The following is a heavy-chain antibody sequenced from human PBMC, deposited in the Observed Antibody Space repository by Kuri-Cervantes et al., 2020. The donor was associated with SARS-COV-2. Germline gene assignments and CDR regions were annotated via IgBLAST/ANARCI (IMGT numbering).Heavy chain of an antibody. D-gene: IGHD6-13*01. CDR3: ANRHSSSWYYFDY. J-gene: IGHJ4*02. V-gene: IGHV3-30*18. CDR1: GFTFSSYG. Sequence: GGSLRLSCAASGFTFSSYGMHWVRQAPGKGLEWVAVISYDGSNKYYADSVKGRFTISRDNSKNTLYLQMNSLRAEDTAVYYCANRHSSSWYYFDYWGQGTLVTVSS. CDR2: ISYDGSNK.